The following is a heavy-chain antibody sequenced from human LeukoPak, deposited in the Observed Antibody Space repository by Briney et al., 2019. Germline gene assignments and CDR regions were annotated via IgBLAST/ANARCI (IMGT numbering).Heavy chain of an antibody. V-gene: IGHV3-43*02. Sequence: GGSLRLSCAASGFTFDDYAMHWVRQAPGKGLEWVSLISGDGGSTYYADSVKGRFTISRDNSKNTLYLQMNSLRAEDTAVYYCAKATLAYSSGWYEGVLDYWGQGTLVTVSS. CDR2: ISGDGGST. D-gene: IGHD6-19*01. CDR1: GFTFDDYA. CDR3: AKATLAYSSGWYEGVLDY. J-gene: IGHJ4*02.